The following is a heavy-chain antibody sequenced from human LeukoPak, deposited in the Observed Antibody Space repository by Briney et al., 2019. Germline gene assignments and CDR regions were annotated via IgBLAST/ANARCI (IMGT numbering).Heavy chain of an antibody. CDR3: AKSQYSFASGSSRPLFDY. CDR2: ISGSGGST. D-gene: IGHD3-10*01. J-gene: IGHJ4*02. V-gene: IGHV3-23*01. CDR1: GFTFSSYE. Sequence: GGSLRLSCAASGFTFSSYEMNWVRQAPGKGLEWVSAISGSGGSTYYADSVRGRFTISRDNSKNTLYLQMNSLRAEDTAVYYCAKSQYSFASGSSRPLFDYWGQGTLVTVSS.